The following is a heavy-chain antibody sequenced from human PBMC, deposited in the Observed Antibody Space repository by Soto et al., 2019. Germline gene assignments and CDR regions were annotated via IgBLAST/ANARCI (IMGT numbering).Heavy chain of an antibody. CDR3: ARDLGRTAAGYYYYYAMDV. D-gene: IGHD2-2*01. CDR1: GFTFRNYW. CDR2: IKEDGSEK. J-gene: IGHJ6*02. Sequence: PGGSLRLSCAASGFTFRNYWMNWVRQVPGKGLEWVANIKEDGSEKYFLDSVKGRFTISRDNAENSLYLRMNSLRAEDSAVYYCARDLGRTAAGYYYYYAMDVWGQGTTVTVYS. V-gene: IGHV3-7*01.